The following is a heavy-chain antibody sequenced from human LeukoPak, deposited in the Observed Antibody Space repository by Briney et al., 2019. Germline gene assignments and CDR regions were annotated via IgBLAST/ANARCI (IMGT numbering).Heavy chain of an antibody. D-gene: IGHD6-19*01. V-gene: IGHV4-34*01. J-gene: IGHJ4*02. CDR1: GGSFSGYY. Sequence: SETLSLTCAVYGGSFSGYYWSWIRQPPGKGLEWIGEINHSGSTNYNPSLKSRVTISVDTSKNQFSLKLSSATAADTAVYYCARDRSGWYGRYFDYWGQGTLVTVSS. CDR2: INHSGST. CDR3: ARDRSGWYGRYFDY.